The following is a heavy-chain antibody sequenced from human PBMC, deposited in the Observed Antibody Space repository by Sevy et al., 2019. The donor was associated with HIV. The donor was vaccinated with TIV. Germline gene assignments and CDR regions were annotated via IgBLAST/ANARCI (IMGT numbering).Heavy chain of an antibody. J-gene: IGHJ5*02. D-gene: IGHD3-16*01. CDR3: ARGGGLSPHHWLDP. CDR1: GGTFSSYG. V-gene: IGHV1-69*13. Sequence: ASVKVSCKASGGTFSSYGITWVRQAPGQGLVWMGEIIPIFGSANYGQTFQGRVTMTADQSTSTAYMELSSLRSDDTAVYYCARGGGLSPHHWLDPWGQGTLVTVSS. CDR2: IIPIFGSA.